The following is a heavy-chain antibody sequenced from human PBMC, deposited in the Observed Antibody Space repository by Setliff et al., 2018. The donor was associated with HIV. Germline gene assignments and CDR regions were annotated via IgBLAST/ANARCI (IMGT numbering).Heavy chain of an antibody. D-gene: IGHD1-7*01. CDR3: ARHGTWNSQRFHFDY. CDR1: AVSIGGYS. Sequence: PSETLSLTCTVSAVSIGGYSWSWIRQSLGKGLEWIGSIYSTDTTNHNPSLESRVTISVDKSKNQFSLKLNSVTAADTAVYYCARHGTWNSQRFHFDYWGQGTPVTVSS. CDR2: IYSTDTT. J-gene: IGHJ4*02. V-gene: IGHV4-4*09.